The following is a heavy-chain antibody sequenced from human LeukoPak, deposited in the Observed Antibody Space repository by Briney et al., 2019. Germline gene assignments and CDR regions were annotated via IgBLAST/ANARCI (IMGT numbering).Heavy chain of an antibody. CDR1: GGTFSSCA. CDR3: ASSFNSYGYTPSCYYYYMDV. Sequence: SVKVSCKASGGTFSSCAISWVRQAPGQGLEWMGGIIPIFGTANYAQKFQGRVTITADESTSTAYMELSSLRSEDTAVYYCASSFNSYGYTPSCYYYYMDVWGKGTTVTVSS. J-gene: IGHJ6*03. V-gene: IGHV1-69*13. CDR2: IIPIFGTA. D-gene: IGHD5-18*01.